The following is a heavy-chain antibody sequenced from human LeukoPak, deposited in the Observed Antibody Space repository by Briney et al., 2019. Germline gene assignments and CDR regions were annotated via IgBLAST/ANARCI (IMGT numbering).Heavy chain of an antibody. D-gene: IGHD2-15*01. V-gene: IGHV3-23*01. CDR1: GYTFNSYG. J-gene: IGHJ6*02. CDR2: ISGSGGST. CDR3: AKGGYCSGGSCYSDYYYYGMDV. Sequence: SCKASGYTFNSYGISWVRQAPGKGLEWVSAISGSGGSTYYADSVKGRFTISRDNSKNTLYLQMNSLRAEDTAVYYCAKGGYCSGGSCYSDYYYYGMDVWGQGTTVTVSS.